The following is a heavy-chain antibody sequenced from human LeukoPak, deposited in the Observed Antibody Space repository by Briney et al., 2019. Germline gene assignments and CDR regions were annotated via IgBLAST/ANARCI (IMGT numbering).Heavy chain of an antibody. CDR1: GYTFTDYH. Sequence: ASVKVSCKASGYTFTDYHLHWVRQAPGQGLEWMGWINTNTGDPTYAQDFTGRFVFSVDTSVSTAYLQISSLKAEDTAVYYCARAYQPLGGLSFPDSWGQGTLVTVSS. D-gene: IGHD3-16*02. CDR2: INTNTGDP. CDR3: ARAYQPLGGLSFPDS. V-gene: IGHV7-4-1*02. J-gene: IGHJ5*01.